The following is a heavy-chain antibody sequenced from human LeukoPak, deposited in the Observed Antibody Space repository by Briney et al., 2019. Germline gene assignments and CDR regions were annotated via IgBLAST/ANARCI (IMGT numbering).Heavy chain of an antibody. V-gene: IGHV3-9*01. D-gene: IGHD3-10*01. CDR1: GFTFYDYA. Sequence: PGRSLRLSCAASGFTFYDYAMHWVRQAPGKGLEGVSGIGWNSGSIGYADSVKGRFTISRDNAKNSLYLQMNSLRAEDTAVYYCARVLGTWFGELFLPYFDYWGQGTLVTVSS. CDR2: IGWNSGSI. CDR3: ARVLGTWFGELFLPYFDY. J-gene: IGHJ4*02.